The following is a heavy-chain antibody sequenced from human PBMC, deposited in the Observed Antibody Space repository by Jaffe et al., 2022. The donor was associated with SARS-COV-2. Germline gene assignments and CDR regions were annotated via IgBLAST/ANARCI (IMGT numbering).Heavy chain of an antibody. V-gene: IGHV3-21*01. CDR1: GFTFSSYS. J-gene: IGHJ5*02. Sequence: EVQLVESGGGLVKPGGSLRLSCAASGFTFSSYSMNWVRQAPGKGLEWVSSISSSSSYIYYADSVKGRFTISRDNAKNSLYLQMNSLRAEDTAVYYCARDLGYSYNWFDPWGQGTLVTVSS. CDR2: ISSSSSYI. D-gene: IGHD2-15*01. CDR3: ARDLGYSYNWFDP.